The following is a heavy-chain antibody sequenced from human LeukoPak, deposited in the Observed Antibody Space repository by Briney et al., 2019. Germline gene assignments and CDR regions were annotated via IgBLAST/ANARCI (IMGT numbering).Heavy chain of an antibody. D-gene: IGHD3-3*01. CDR1: GFTFDDFG. Sequence: GGSLRLSCAPSGFTFDDFGMSWVRQTPGKGLEWVSGISWNGGSTGYADSVKGRFTISRDNGKNSLYLQMNSLRAEDTAFYYCARDLRPRFSENFYYYMDVWGTGTTVTVSS. CDR2: ISWNGGST. J-gene: IGHJ6*03. V-gene: IGHV3-20*04. CDR3: ARDLRPRFSENFYYYMDV.